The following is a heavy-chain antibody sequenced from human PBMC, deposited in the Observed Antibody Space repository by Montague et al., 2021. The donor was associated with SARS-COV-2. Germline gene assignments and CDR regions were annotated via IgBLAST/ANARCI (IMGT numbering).Heavy chain of an antibody. CDR2: VNHSGGT. D-gene: IGHD3-9*01. Sequence: SETLSLTCAVYGGSFSAYYWSWIRQPPGRGRQWIGEVNHSGGTNYNPSPKSRVTISVDTSKSQFSLKVSSSTTAETAVSFCARAPDYDILTGDLNAGFDFWGQGTLVTVSS. J-gene: IGHJ4*02. CDR1: GGSFSAYY. CDR3: ARAPDYDILTGDLNAGFDF. V-gene: IGHV4-34*01.